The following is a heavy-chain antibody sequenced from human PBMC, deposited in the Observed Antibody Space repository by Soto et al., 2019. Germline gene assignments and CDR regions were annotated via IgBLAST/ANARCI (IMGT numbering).Heavy chain of an antibody. J-gene: IGHJ4*02. CDR2: VSSGSTT. D-gene: IGHD1-26*01. CDR1: GFTFSSYT. Sequence: EVQLVESGGGLVQPGGSLRISCAASGFTFSSYTMTWVRQAPGKGLEWIACVSSGSTTYYADSVKGRFTSARDNAKNSRFMQMDNRRAEDTALYYWVIRAVTGPDFFDFLGQGTRVSVSS. CDR3: VIRAVTGPDFFDF. V-gene: IGHV3-48*01.